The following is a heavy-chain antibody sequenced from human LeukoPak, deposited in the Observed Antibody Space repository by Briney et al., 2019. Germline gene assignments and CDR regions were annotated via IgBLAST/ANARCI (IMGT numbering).Heavy chain of an antibody. CDR2: IYDSGST. V-gene: IGHV4-59*01. CDR1: GGSISSCH. CDR3: ARFQSKAAFDI. J-gene: IGHJ3*02. Sequence: KSSETLSLTCTVSGGSISSCHWSWFRQAPGKGLEWIGYIYDSGSTNFNPSLKSRVTISVDTSKNQFSLELSSVTAADTAVYYCARFQSKAAFDIWGQGTMVTVSS.